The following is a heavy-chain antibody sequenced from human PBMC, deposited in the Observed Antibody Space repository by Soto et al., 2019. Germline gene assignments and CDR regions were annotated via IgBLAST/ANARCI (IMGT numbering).Heavy chain of an antibody. V-gene: IGHV4-59*01. Sequence: QVQLQESGPRLVKPSETLSLTCTVSGDSISSYYWTWIRQPPGKGLEYIGYIYYSGRTYYNPSLKSRVTISVDTSKNQFSLKLSSATAAYTAMYYCARGHLGITTTGTWYDFDYWGQGTLVTVSS. D-gene: IGHD2-15*01. CDR1: GDSISSYY. CDR2: IYYSGRT. J-gene: IGHJ4*02. CDR3: ARGHLGITTTGTWYDFDY.